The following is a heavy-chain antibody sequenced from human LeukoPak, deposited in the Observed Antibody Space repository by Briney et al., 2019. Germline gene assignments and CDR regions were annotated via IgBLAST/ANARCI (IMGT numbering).Heavy chain of an antibody. CDR1: GGSFSGYY. CDR2: INHSGSS. Sequence: PSETLSLTCAVYGGSFSGYYWSWIRQPPGKGLEWIGEINHSGSSNYNPSLKSRVTISVDTSKNQFPLKLSSVTAADTAVYYCARGVRRGRWFDPWGQGTLVTVSS. V-gene: IGHV4-34*01. J-gene: IGHJ5*02. CDR3: ARGVRRGRWFDP.